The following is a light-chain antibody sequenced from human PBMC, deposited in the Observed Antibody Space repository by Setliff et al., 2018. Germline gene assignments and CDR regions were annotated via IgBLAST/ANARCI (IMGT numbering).Light chain of an antibody. V-gene: IGLV2-14*03. Sequence: QSALAQPASVSGSPGQSITISCTGTSSDVGAYNYVSWYQRHPGEAPKLLLYDVSKRPSGISNRFSGSKSGSTASLTISGLQAEDEADYFCSSYTNARTVIFGGGTKGTVL. CDR2: DVS. CDR3: SSYTNARTVI. CDR1: SSDVGAYNY. J-gene: IGLJ2*01.